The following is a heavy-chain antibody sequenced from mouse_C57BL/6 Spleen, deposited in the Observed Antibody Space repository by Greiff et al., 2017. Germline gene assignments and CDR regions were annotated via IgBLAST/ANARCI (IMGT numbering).Heavy chain of an antibody. CDR3: ASYDYDEGFAY. CDR1: GYAFSSYW. J-gene: IGHJ3*01. Sequence: QVQLKQSGAELVKPGASVKISCKASGYAFSSYWMNWVKQRPGKGLEWIGQIYPGDGDTNYNGKFKGKATLTADKSSTAYMQLSSLTSEDSAVYFCASYDYDEGFAYWGQGTLVTVSA. V-gene: IGHV1-80*01. D-gene: IGHD2-4*01. CDR2: IYPGDGDT.